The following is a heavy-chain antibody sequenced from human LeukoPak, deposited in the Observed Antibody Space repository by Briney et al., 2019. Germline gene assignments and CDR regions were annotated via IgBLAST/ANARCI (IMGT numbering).Heavy chain of an antibody. CDR1: GGSFSGYY. J-gene: IGHJ3*02. Sequence: PSETLSLTCAVYGGSFSGYYWSWIRQPPGKVLEWVGEINHSGSTNYNPYLKSRVTISVDSSKNQFSLKLSSVTAADTAVYYCAPGLLYDSSRYYSSDTFDIWGQGTMVTVSS. D-gene: IGHD3-22*01. V-gene: IGHV4-34*01. CDR2: INHSGST. CDR3: APGLLYDSSRYYSSDTFDI.